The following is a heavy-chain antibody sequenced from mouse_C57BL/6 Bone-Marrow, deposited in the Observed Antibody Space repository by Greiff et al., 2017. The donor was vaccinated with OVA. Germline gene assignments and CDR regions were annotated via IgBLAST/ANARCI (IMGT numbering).Heavy chain of an antibody. Sequence: QQPGQGLEWIGEIDPSDSYTNYNQKFKGKATLTVDTSSSTAYMQLSSLTSEDSAVYYCARPTAVVEAMDYWGQGTSVTVSS. V-gene: IGHV1-50*01. J-gene: IGHJ4*01. CDR2: IDPSDSYT. D-gene: IGHD1-1*01. CDR3: ARPTAVVEAMDY.